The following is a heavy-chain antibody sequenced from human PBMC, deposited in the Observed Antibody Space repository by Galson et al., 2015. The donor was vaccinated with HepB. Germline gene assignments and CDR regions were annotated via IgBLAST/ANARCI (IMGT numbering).Heavy chain of an antibody. Sequence: SVKVSCKASGYTFTSCGISWVRQAPGQGLEWMGWISAYNGNTNYAQKLQGRVTMTTDTSTSTAYMELRSLRSDDTAVYYCARDSYDFWSGHHGMDVWGQGTTVTVSS. CDR1: GYTFTSCG. D-gene: IGHD3-3*01. J-gene: IGHJ6*02. CDR3: ARDSYDFWSGHHGMDV. CDR2: ISAYNGNT. V-gene: IGHV1-18*04.